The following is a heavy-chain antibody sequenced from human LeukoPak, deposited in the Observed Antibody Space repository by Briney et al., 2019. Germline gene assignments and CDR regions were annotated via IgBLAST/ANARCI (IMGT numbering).Heavy chain of an antibody. D-gene: IGHD4-17*01. Sequence: PGGSLRLSCAASGFTVSSNYISWVRQAPGKGLEWVSSISGSGTSTYYADSVKGRFTISRDNSKNTLYLQMSSLRAEDTAVYYCAKVRVGVYGDQVGWFDPWGQGTLVTVSS. CDR1: GFTVSSNY. J-gene: IGHJ5*02. CDR2: ISGSGTST. V-gene: IGHV3-23*01. CDR3: AKVRVGVYGDQVGWFDP.